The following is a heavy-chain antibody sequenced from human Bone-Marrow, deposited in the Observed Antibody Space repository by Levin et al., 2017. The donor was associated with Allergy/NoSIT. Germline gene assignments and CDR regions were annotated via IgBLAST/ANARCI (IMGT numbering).Heavy chain of an antibody. Sequence: GGSLRLSCAASGFTFSSYGMHWVRQAPGKGLEWVAVISYDGSNKYYADSVKGRFTISRDNSKNTLYLQMNSLRAEDTAVYYCAKAIEPNYGDYAINFDYWGQGTLVTVSS. D-gene: IGHD4-17*01. CDR2: ISYDGSNK. V-gene: IGHV3-30*18. J-gene: IGHJ4*02. CDR3: AKAIEPNYGDYAINFDY. CDR1: GFTFSSYG.